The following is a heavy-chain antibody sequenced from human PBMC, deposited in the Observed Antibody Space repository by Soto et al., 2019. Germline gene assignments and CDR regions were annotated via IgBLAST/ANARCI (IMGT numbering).Heavy chain of an antibody. J-gene: IGHJ4*02. D-gene: IGHD3-10*01. CDR1: GGSISSSSYY. CDR2: IYYSGST. CDR3: ARLKPAPPLWFGELPEAY. V-gene: IGHV4-39*01. Sequence: QLQLQESGPGLVKPSETLSLTCTVSGGSISSSSYYWGWIRQPPGKGLEWIGSIYYSGSTYYNPSLKSRVTISVDTPKNQFSLNLSSVTAADTAVYYCARLKPAPPLWFGELPEAYWGQGTLVTVSS.